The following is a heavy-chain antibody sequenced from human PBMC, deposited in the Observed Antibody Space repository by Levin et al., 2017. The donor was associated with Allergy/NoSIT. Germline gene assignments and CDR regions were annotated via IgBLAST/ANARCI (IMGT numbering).Heavy chain of an antibody. CDR3: AKYLGSCATGNCYFVD. CDR1: GFTFGDYA. CDR2: LRSNRHGGTS. Sequence: GGSLRLSCSASGFTFGDYAMSWFRQAPGKGLEWVAFLRSNRHGGTSEYAASVRGRFIISRDDSKSIAYLQMNSLRADDTAVYYCAKYLGSCATGNCYFVDWGQGALVTVSS. D-gene: IGHD2-21*02. V-gene: IGHV3-49*03. J-gene: IGHJ4*02.